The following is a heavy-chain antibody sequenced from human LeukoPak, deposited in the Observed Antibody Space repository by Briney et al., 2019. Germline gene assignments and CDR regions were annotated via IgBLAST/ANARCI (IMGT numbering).Heavy chain of an antibody. CDR3: TAVWRY. CDR2: IKSKTAGGTT. J-gene: IGHJ4*02. D-gene: IGHD3-16*01. CDR1: GFTFSNAW. V-gene: IGHV3-15*01. Sequence: PGGSLRLSCAASGFTFSNAWMSWVRQAPGKGLEWVGHIKSKTAGGTTDYAAPVKGRFTISRDDSKNTLYLQMNSLETEDTAVYYCTAVWRYWGQGTLVTVSS.